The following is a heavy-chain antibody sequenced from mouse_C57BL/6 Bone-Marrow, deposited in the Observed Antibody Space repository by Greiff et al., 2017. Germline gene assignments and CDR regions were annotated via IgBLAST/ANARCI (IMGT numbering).Heavy chain of an antibody. J-gene: IGHJ2*01. V-gene: IGHV1-54*01. CDR3: ARRGWLPGVFDD. D-gene: IGHD2-3*01. CDR1: GYAFTNYL. Sequence: QVQLKQSGAELVRPGTSVKVSCKASGYAFTNYLIEWVKQRPGQGLEWIGVINPGSGGTNYNEKFKGKATLTADKSSSTAYMQLSSLTSEDSAVYFCARRGWLPGVFDDGGQGTTLTVSS. CDR2: INPGSGGT.